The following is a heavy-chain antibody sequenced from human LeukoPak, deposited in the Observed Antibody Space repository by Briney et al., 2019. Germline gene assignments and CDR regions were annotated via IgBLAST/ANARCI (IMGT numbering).Heavy chain of an antibody. CDR3: ARPPRDYFDY. CDR2: ISSSGSTI. CDR1: GFTFNSYV. V-gene: IGHV3-48*03. Sequence: GGSLRLSCAASGFTFNSYVMSWVRQAPGKGLEWVSYISSSGSTIYYADSVKGRFTISRDNAKNSLYLQMNSLRAEDTAVYYCARPPRDYFDYWGQGTLVTVSS. J-gene: IGHJ4*02.